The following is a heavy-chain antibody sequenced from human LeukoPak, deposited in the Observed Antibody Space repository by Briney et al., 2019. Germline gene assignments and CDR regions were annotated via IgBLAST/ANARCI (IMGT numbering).Heavy chain of an antibody. J-gene: IGHJ4*02. CDR2: ISGGKGDT. Sequence: ASDKVSCKASGYTFSRHGMTWVRQAPGQGLEWMGWISGGKGDTKYAQNLQGRVTMTTEANTAYMELRSLTSDDTAVYYCMRGTWGVVLDYWGQGTPVTVSS. CDR1: GYTFSRHG. D-gene: IGHD3-3*01. V-gene: IGHV1-18*01. CDR3: MRGTWGVVLDY.